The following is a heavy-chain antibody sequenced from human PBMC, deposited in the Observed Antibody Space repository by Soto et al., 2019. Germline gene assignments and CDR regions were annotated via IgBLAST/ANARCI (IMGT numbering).Heavy chain of an antibody. CDR2: IDPSDSYT. Sequence: PGESLKISCKGSGYSFTSYWISWVRQMPGKGLEWMGRIDPSDSYTNYSPSFQGHVTISADKSISTAYLQWSGLKASDTAMYYCARLPHDYYGSGSYWYGMDAWGQGTTVTVSS. V-gene: IGHV5-10-1*01. J-gene: IGHJ6*02. CDR3: ARLPHDYYGSGSYWYGMDA. D-gene: IGHD3-10*01. CDR1: GYSFTSYW.